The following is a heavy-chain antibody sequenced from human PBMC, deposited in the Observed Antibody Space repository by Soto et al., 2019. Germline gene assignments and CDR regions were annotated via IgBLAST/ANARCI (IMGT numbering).Heavy chain of an antibody. CDR2: IWYDGITK. CDR3: ARDLGRPRGSLQNDAFDL. V-gene: IGHV3-33*01. CDR1: GINFRNCG. Sequence: QVQLAESGGGVVQPGTSLRLSCSVSGINFRNCGMHWVRQAPGKGLEWVSVIWYDGITKYYADSVQGRFTISRDSSKNTLYLQMDRLRAEDTAVYFCARDLGRPRGSLQNDAFDLWGQGTTVTVSS. J-gene: IGHJ3*01. D-gene: IGHD2-15*01.